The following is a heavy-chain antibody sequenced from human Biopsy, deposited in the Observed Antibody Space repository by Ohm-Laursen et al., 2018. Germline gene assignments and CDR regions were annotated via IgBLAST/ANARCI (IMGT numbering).Heavy chain of an antibody. CDR2: IYYSVMT. Sequence: GTLSLTCTVSGDSVTKYYWSWIRQPPGKGLEWIGHIYYSVMTNYNPSLQSRVSISVDTSRNQVSLTLSSVTAADTAVYYCARDSGIPNYGNFKYYHYYGMDVWGQGTKVTVSS. V-gene: IGHV4-59*02. CDR1: GDSVTKYY. CDR3: ARDSGIPNYGNFKYYHYYGMDV. D-gene: IGHD4-11*01. J-gene: IGHJ6*02.